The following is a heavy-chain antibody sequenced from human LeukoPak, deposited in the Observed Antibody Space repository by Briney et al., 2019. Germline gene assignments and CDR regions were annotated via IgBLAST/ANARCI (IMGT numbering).Heavy chain of an antibody. Sequence: SETPSLTCAVYGGSFGGYYWSWIRQPPGKGLEWIGEINHSGSTNYNPSLKSRVTISVDTSKNQFSLKLSSVTAADTAVYYCARGTAARAGSSWGQGTLVTVSS. CDR3: ARGTAARAGSS. CDR2: INHSGST. CDR1: GGSFGGYY. D-gene: IGHD6-6*01. J-gene: IGHJ5*02. V-gene: IGHV4-34*01.